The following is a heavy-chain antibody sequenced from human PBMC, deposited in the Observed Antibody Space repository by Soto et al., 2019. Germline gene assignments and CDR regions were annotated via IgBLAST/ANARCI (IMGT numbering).Heavy chain of an antibody. D-gene: IGHD5-12*01. V-gene: IGHV1-18*01. CDR3: ARDIKAEMATSGSLDY. CDR1: GYTFTSYG. CDR2: ISAYNGNT. Sequence: ASAKVSCKASGYTFTSYGISWVRQAPGQGLEWMGWISAYNGNTNYAQKLQGRVTMTTDTSTSTAYMELRSLRSDDTAVYYCARDIKAEMATSGSLDYWGQGTLVTVSS. J-gene: IGHJ4*02.